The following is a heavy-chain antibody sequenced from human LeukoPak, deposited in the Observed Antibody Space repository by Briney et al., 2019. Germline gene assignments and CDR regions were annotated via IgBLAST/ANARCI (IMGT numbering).Heavy chain of an antibody. D-gene: IGHD3-10*01. CDR1: GFTFSSYA. CDR3: APPSGSFYGMDV. Sequence: GGSLRLSCAASGFTFSSYAMSWVRQAPGKGLEWVSAISGSGGSTYYADSVKGWFTISRDNSKNTLYLQMNSLRAEDTAVYYCAPPSGSFYGMDVWGQGTTVTVSS. J-gene: IGHJ6*02. V-gene: IGHV3-23*01. CDR2: ISGSGGST.